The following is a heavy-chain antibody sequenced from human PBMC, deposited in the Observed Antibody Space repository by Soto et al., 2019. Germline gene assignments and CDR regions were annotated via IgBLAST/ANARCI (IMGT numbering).Heavy chain of an antibody. V-gene: IGHV1-3*01. CDR3: CKRTLVQDKVGGIAAINP. CDR2: INAGNWNT. D-gene: IGHD2-15*01. J-gene: IGHJ5*02. CDR1: GYPFPNYP. Sequence: ASVKVSCQASGYPFPNYPIQLVRQAPGQRLEWMGCINAGNWNTKYSQKFQGRVTITRDKSASTAYMELSSPRTEDTAVNYRCKRTLVQDKVGGIAAINPWGQGTMVTVSS.